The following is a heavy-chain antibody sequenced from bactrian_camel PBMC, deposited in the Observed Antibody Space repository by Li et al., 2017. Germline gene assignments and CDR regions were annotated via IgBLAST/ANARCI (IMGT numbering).Heavy chain of an antibody. D-gene: IGHD1*01. J-gene: IGHJ6*01. Sequence: HVQLVESGGDSVQAGGTLRLSCVASGHTDSIDSLITMGWLRQAPGKKREAVAITYTGDGRTWYVDSVKGRFTISQDNAKNTVTLQMNSLKPEDTAMYSCATVLQGTLCRWENFGYWGQGTQVTVS. CDR1: GHTDSIDSLIT. CDR3: ATVLQGTLCRWENFGY. CDR2: TYTGDGRT. V-gene: IGHV3S54*01.